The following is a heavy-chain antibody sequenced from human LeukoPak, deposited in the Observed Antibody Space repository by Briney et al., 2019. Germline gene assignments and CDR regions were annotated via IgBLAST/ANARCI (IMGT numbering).Heavy chain of an antibody. CDR3: AKDMGVEGITDY. J-gene: IGHJ4*02. V-gene: IGHV3-9*01. Sequence: GGSLRLSCAASGFTFDDYAMHWVRQAPGKGLEWVSGTSWNSGSIGYADSVKGRFTISRDNAKNSLYLQMNSLRAEDTALYYCAKDMGVEGITDYWGQGTLVTVSS. CDR1: GFTFDDYA. CDR2: TSWNSGSI. D-gene: IGHD3-16*01.